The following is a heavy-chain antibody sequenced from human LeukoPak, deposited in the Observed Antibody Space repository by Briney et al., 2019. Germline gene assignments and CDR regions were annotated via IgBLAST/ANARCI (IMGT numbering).Heavy chain of an antibody. CDR1: GFTVSRNY. CDR3: ARNDRGAFDI. V-gene: IGHV3-53*01. J-gene: IGHJ3*02. CDR2: ISSGGNT. Sequence: PGGSLRLACAASGFTVSRNYMSWVRQAPGKGLEWVSVISSGGNTYYTDSVKGRLTISRDNSKNTLYLQMSSLRVEDTAVYYCARNDRGAFDIWGQGTMVTVSS. D-gene: IGHD3-22*01.